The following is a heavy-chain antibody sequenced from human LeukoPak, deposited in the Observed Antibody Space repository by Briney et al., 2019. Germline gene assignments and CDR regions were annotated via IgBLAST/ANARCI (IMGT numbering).Heavy chain of an antibody. V-gene: IGHV3-21*01. CDR3: ARDLTYYYDPEGGGNFDY. J-gene: IGHJ4*02. Sequence: GGSLRLSCAASGFTFSSHSMNWVRQAPGKGLEWVSSISSSSNYIYYADSEKGRFTISRDNAKNSLYLQMNSLRAEDTAVYYCARDLTYYYDPEGGGNFDYWGQGTLVTVSS. CDR2: ISSSSNYI. CDR1: GFTFSSHS. D-gene: IGHD3-22*01.